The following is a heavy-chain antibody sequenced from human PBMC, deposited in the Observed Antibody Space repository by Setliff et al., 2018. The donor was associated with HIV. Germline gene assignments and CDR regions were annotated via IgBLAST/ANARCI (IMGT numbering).Heavy chain of an antibody. V-gene: IGHV4-59*08. CDR1: GGSISSYY. D-gene: IGHD6-13*01. Sequence: KTSETLSLTCTDSGGSISSYYWSWIRQPPGKGLEWIGYIYYSGTTNYNPSLKSRVTISVDTSKNQFSLKLSSVTAADTAVYYCARHWYSSSWYHVFDIWGQGTMVTVSS. CDR2: IYYSGTT. J-gene: IGHJ3*02. CDR3: ARHWYSSSWYHVFDI.